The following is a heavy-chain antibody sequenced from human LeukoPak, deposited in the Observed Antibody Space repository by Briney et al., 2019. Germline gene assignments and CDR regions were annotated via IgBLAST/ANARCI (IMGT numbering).Heavy chain of an antibody. CDR3: ARGYYGSGSHCCHMDV. V-gene: IGHV4-34*01. CDR1: VGSFSGYY. J-gene: IGHJ6*03. CDR2: INRSGST. Sequence: PSETLSLTCAVYVGSFSGYYWSWIRQPPGKGLEWIGEINRSGSTNYNSSLKSRVTISVDTSKNQFSLKLNSVTAADTAVYYCARGYYGSGSHCCHMDVWGKGTTITVS. D-gene: IGHD3-10*01.